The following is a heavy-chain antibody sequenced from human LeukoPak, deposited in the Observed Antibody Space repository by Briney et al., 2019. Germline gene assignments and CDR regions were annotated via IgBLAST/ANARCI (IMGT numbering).Heavy chain of an antibody. V-gene: IGHV4-34*01. CDR1: GGSFSGYY. J-gene: IGHJ6*03. CDR3: ARRRSYYYYMDV. Sequence: SETLSLTCAVYGGSFSGYYWSWIRQPPGKGLEWIGEINHSGSTNYNPSLKSRVTISVDTSKNQFSLKLSSVTAADTAVYYCARRRSYYYYMDVWGKGTTVTVSS. CDR2: INHSGST.